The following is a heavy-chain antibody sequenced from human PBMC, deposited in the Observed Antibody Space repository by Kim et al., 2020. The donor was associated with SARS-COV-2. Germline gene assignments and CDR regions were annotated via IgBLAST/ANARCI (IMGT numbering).Heavy chain of an antibody. CDR3: YFSGGEFHSTDAFDI. D-gene: IGHD3-10*01. Sequence: DSVKGRFTISRDNAKNTLYLQMNSLRAEDTAVYYCYFSGGEFHSTDAFDIWGQGTMVTVSS. V-gene: IGHV3-74*01. J-gene: IGHJ3*02.